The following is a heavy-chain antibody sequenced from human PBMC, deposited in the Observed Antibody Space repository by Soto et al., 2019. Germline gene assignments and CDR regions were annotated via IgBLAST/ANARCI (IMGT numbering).Heavy chain of an antibody. CDR3: ARDGDNWFDP. Sequence: TLSLTCTVSGGSISSGGYYWSWIRQHPGKGLEWIGYIYYSGSTYYNPSLKSRVTISVDTSKNQFSLKLSSVTAADTAVYYCARDGDNWFDPWGQGTLVTVSS. CDR1: GGSISSGGYY. CDR2: IYYSGST. J-gene: IGHJ5*02. D-gene: IGHD3-3*01. V-gene: IGHV4-31*03.